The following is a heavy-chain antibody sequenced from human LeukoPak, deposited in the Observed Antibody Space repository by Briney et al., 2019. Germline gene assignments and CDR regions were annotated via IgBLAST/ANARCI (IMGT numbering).Heavy chain of an antibody. Sequence: SVKVSCKASGGTFSSYAISGVRQAPGQGLEWMGRIIPILGIANYAQKFQGRVTITADKSTSTAYMELSSLRSEDTAVYYCARARNGASNQLLFFWFDPWGQGTLVTVSS. CDR3: ARARNGASNQLLFFWFDP. CDR2: IIPILGIA. CDR1: GGTFSSYA. J-gene: IGHJ5*02. D-gene: IGHD2-2*01. V-gene: IGHV1-69*04.